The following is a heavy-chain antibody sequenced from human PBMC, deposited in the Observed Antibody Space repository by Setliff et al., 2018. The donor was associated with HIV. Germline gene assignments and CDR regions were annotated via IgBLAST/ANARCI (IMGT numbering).Heavy chain of an antibody. J-gene: IGHJ6*03. V-gene: IGHV1-18*01. CDR3: ARDLGGEHDYADPAYMDV. D-gene: IGHD4-17*01. Sequence: SVKVSCKASGSTFSSYGISWVRQAPGQGLEWMGWISGFNGKINYAENFQGRVTLTTDSSASTAHMELWSLTSDDTAVYYCARDLGGEHDYADPAYMDVWGKGTTVTVSS. CDR1: GSTFSSYG. CDR2: ISGFNGKI.